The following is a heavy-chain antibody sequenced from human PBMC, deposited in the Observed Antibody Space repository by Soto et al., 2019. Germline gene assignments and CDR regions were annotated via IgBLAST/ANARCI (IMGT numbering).Heavy chain of an antibody. CDR3: ARGYSLHYYDGSGYYPFDY. Sequence: SATLSLTCTVSGGSISSGDYYWSWIRQPPGKGLEWIGYIYYSGSTYYNPSLKSRVTISVDTSKNHFSLKLSSVTAADTAVFYCARGYSLHYYDGSGYYPFDYWGQGTLVTVSS. D-gene: IGHD3-22*01. V-gene: IGHV4-30-4*01. CDR2: IYYSGST. CDR1: GGSISSGDYY. J-gene: IGHJ4*02.